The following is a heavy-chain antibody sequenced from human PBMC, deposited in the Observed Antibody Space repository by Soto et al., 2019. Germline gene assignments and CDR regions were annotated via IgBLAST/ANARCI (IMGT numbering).Heavy chain of an antibody. D-gene: IGHD5-18*01. V-gene: IGHV4-39*01. CDR2: IYYSGST. Sequence: PSETLSLTCTVSGGSISSYYWGWIRQPPGKGLEWIGSIYYSGSTYYNPSLKSRVTISVDTSKNQFSLKLSSVTAADTAVYYCASLYVDTAMVYFDYWGQGTLVTVSS. J-gene: IGHJ4*02. CDR3: ASLYVDTAMVYFDY. CDR1: GGSISSYY.